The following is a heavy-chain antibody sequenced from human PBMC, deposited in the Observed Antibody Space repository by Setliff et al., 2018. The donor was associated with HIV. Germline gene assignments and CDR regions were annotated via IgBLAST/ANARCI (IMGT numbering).Heavy chain of an antibody. CDR1: GGSISSFY. CDR3: ARAGSYGWDY. CDR2: IYYSGST. J-gene: IGHJ4*02. D-gene: IGHD5-18*01. V-gene: IGHV4-59*01. Sequence: KPSETLSLTCTVSGGSISSFYWTWIRQPPGKGLEWIGYIYYSGSTNYNPSLKSRLTISVDTSKNQVSLKLSSVTAADTAVYYCARAGSYGWDYWGQGTLVTVSS.